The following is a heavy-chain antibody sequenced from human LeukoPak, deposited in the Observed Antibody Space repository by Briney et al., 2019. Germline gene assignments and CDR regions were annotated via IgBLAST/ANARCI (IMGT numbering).Heavy chain of an antibody. CDR1: GFAFSSYA. Sequence: GGSLRLSCAASGFAFSSYAMHWVRQGPGKGLEWVALVSYDGGSKYYADSVKGRITITRDNSKNTLHLQMNSLCTEDTAVYYCARVKGGIAAAGNYFDYWGQGTLVTVSS. CDR3: ARVKGGIAAAGNYFDY. V-gene: IGHV3-30-3*01. D-gene: IGHD6-13*01. CDR2: VSYDGGSK. J-gene: IGHJ4*02.